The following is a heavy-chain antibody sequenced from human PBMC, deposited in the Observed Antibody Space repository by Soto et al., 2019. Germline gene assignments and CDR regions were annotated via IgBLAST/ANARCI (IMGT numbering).Heavy chain of an antibody. D-gene: IGHD6-13*01. CDR2: IYYSGST. J-gene: IGHJ5*02. CDR3: ARRKTYSSSWYAWFDP. V-gene: IGHV4-39*01. CDR1: GDSISSSSYY. Sequence: SETLSLTCTVSGDSISSSSYYWGWIRQPPGKGLEWIGSIYYSGSTYYNPSLKSRVTISVDTSKNQFSLKLSSVTAADTAVYYCARRKTYSSSWYAWFDPWGQGTLVTVSS.